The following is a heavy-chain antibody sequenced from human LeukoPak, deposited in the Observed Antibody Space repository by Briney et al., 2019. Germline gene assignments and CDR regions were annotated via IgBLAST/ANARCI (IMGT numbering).Heavy chain of an antibody. CDR1: EFTVSSNY. CDR3: AKDIGSYYDY. D-gene: IGHD3-10*01. Sequence: GGSLRLSCAASEFTVSSNYMSWVRQAPGKGLQWVSVIYAGSDIYYADSVKGRFIISRDNSKNTLYLEMNSLRAEDTAVYYCAKDIGSYYDYWGQGILVTVSS. J-gene: IGHJ4*02. CDR2: IYAGSDI. V-gene: IGHV3-53*05.